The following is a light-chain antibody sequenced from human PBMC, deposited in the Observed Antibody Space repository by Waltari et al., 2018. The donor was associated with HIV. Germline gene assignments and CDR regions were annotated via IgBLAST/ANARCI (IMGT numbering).Light chain of an antibody. Sequence: EGLMTQSPLSLAFAVGQPASISCKSNQSLLYSAGHAYLFWFKLRPGQSPRRLIYKVSYRDSGVPRRFSGSGAGTEFTLSITRVEAEDAGLYVCMQVRYWPHTFGQGTNLQV. CDR2: KVS. V-gene: IGKV2-30*01. J-gene: IGKJ2*01. CDR3: MQVRYWPHT. CDR1: QSLLYSAGHAY.